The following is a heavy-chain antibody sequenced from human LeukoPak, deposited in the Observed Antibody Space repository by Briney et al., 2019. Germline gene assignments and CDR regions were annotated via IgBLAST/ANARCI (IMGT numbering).Heavy chain of an antibody. CDR3: ARALPGIAAAGPFDY. CDR1: GDSISNYY. J-gene: IGHJ4*02. Sequence: SETLSLTCTVSGDSISNYYWSWIRQPAGKGLEWIGRIYTSGSTNYNPSLKSRVTISVDTSKNQFSLKLSSVTAADTAVYYCARALPGIAAAGPFDYWGQGTLVTVSS. V-gene: IGHV4-4*07. D-gene: IGHD6-13*01. CDR2: IYTSGST.